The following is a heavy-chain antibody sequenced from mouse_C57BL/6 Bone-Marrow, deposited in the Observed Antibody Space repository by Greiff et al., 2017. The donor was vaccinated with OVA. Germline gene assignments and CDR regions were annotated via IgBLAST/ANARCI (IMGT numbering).Heavy chain of an antibody. J-gene: IGHJ4*01. D-gene: IGHD1-1*01. CDR3: ARRGYYGSSYNYAMDY. V-gene: IGHV5-15*04. CDR1: GFTFSDYG. Sequence: EVMLVESGGGLVQPGGSLKLSCAASGFTFSDYGMAWVRQAPRKGPEWVAFISHLANSINYADTVTGRFTISGENAKNTLYLEMSSLRSEDTAMYYCARRGYYGSSYNYAMDYWGKGTSVTVSS. CDR2: ISHLANSI.